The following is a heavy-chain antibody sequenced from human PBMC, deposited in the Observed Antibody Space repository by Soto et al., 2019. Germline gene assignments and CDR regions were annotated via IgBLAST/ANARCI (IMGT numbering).Heavy chain of an antibody. V-gene: IGHV3-23*01. J-gene: IGHJ4*02. Sequence: EVQLLESGGGLVQPGGSLRLSCAASGFTFSSYAMSWVRQAPGKGLEWVSAISGSGGSTYYADSVKGRFTISRDNSKNTLYLQMNSLRAEDTAVYYCAKVRGTMIVVVTRDSLDYWGQGTLVTVSS. CDR1: GFTFSSYA. CDR2: ISGSGGST. D-gene: IGHD3-22*01. CDR3: AKVRGTMIVVVTRDSLDY.